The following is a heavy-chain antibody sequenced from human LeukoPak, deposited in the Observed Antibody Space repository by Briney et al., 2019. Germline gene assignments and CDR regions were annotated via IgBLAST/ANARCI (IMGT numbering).Heavy chain of an antibody. CDR3: ARGGAFSSRWYVDY. CDR1: HGSISGFN. V-gene: IGHV4-59*01. CDR2: IFYSGST. Sequence: PSETLSLTCTVSHGSISGFNWSWIRQPPGKGLEWIGYIFYSGSTNYNTSLAIRVTISVDTSRNRVSLKLSSVTAADTAVYYGARGGAFSSRWYVDYWGQGTLVTVST. D-gene: IGHD6-13*01. J-gene: IGHJ4*02.